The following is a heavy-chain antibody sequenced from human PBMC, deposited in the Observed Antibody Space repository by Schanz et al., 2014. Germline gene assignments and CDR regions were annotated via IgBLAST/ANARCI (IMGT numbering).Heavy chain of an antibody. Sequence: EVQLVESGGGLVQPGGSLRLSCAASGFTLSNSDMHWVRQGTGKGLEWVSTIGYLGDTYYPDSVKGRFTISRDNSKNTLYLQMNRLRAEDTAVCYCAKGMGYCSGGTCYDYYYYGLDVWGQGTAVTVSS. CDR2: IGYLGDT. CDR3: AKGMGYCSGGTCYDYYYYGLDV. J-gene: IGHJ6*02. V-gene: IGHV3-13*01. CDR1: GFTLSNSD. D-gene: IGHD2-15*01.